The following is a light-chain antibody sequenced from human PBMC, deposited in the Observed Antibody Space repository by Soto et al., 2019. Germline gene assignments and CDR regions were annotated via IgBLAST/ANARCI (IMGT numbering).Light chain of an antibody. V-gene: IGLV2-14*03. J-gene: IGLJ1*01. CDR1: SSDIGAYNY. Sequence: QSVLTQPASVSGSPGQSITISCAGTSSDIGAYNYVSWYQQHPGKAPKLMIYDVSNRPSGISNRFSGSKSGNTASLTISGLQVEDEADYYCISLTSSPSYGFGTGTKFTVL. CDR3: ISLTSSPSYG. CDR2: DVS.